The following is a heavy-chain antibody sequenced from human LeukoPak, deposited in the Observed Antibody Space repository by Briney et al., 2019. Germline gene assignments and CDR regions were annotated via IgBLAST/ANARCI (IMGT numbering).Heavy chain of an antibody. CDR3: ARSSHYDILTGYSEEDAFDI. J-gene: IGHJ3*02. V-gene: IGHV3-23*01. Sequence: GGSLRLSCAASGFTFSSYAMSWVRQAPGKGLEWVSDISGSGGSTYYADSVKGRFTISRDTSKNTLYLQMNSLRVEDTAVYYCARSSHYDILTGYSEEDAFDIWGQGTMVTVSS. CDR1: GFTFSSYA. CDR2: ISGSGGST. D-gene: IGHD3-9*01.